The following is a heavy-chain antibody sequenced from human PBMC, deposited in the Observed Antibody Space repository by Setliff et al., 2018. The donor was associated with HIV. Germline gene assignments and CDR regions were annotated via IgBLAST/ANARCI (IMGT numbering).Heavy chain of an antibody. CDR2: ISYSGNT. Sequence: SETLSLTCSVSGGSISSRSYYWGWIRQPPGKGREWIGTISYSGNTYYRPSLKSRVTISVDTSKNQFSLSRNSVTAADTAVYYCARQSGYTRGWDIFGVVAGSFDIWGLGTMVTVS. CDR3: ARQSGYTRGWDIFGVVAGSFDI. J-gene: IGHJ3*02. CDR1: GGSISSRSYY. V-gene: IGHV4-39*01. D-gene: IGHD3-3*01.